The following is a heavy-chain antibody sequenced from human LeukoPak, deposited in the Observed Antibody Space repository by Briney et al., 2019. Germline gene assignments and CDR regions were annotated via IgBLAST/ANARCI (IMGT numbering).Heavy chain of an antibody. Sequence: PGGSLRLSCAASGFTVSSNYMSWVRQAPGRGLEWVSVIYSGGSTYYADSVKGRFTISRDNAKNSLYLQMNSLRAEDTAVYYCARGGFARFDPWGQGTLVTVSS. CDR1: GFTVSSNY. J-gene: IGHJ5*02. CDR3: ARGGFARFDP. CDR2: IYSGGST. D-gene: IGHD3-10*01. V-gene: IGHV3-53*01.